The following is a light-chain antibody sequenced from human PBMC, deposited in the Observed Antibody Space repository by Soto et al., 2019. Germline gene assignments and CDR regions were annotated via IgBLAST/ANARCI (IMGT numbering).Light chain of an antibody. V-gene: IGKV3-11*01. CDR2: DAS. J-gene: IGKJ2*01. CDR1: QSVSSY. Sequence: EIVLTQSPATLSLSPGERATLSCRASQSVSSYLAWYQQKPGQAPRLLIYDASNRATGIPARFSGSGSGTDFTLPISSLEPEDFAVYYCQQRSNWPPYTLGQGTKLEIK. CDR3: QQRSNWPPYT.